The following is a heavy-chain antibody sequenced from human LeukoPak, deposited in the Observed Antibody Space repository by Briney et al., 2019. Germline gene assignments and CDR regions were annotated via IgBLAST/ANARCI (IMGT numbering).Heavy chain of an antibody. V-gene: IGHV1-18*01. CDR1: GFTFTSHD. Sequence: ASVKVSCKASGFTFTSHDYNWVRQATGQGLEWMGWISAYNGNTNYAQKLQGRVTMTTDTSTSTAYMELRSLRSDDTAVYYCARTTVTTSDDAFDIWGQGTMVTVSS. CDR3: ARTTVTTSDDAFDI. CDR2: ISAYNGNT. D-gene: IGHD4-17*01. J-gene: IGHJ3*02.